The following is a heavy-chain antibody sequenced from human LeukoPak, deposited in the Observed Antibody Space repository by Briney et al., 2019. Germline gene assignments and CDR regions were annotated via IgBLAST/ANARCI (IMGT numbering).Heavy chain of an antibody. CDR1: GYTFTSYA. Sequence: ASVKVSCKASGYTFTSYAMHWVRQAPGQRLEWMGWINAGNGNTKYSQKLQGRVTITRDTSASTAYMELSSLRSEDTAVYYCARVRLGNYFDYWGQGTLVTVSS. CDR3: ARVRLGNYFDY. V-gene: IGHV1-3*01. D-gene: IGHD3-16*01. CDR2: INAGNGNT. J-gene: IGHJ4*02.